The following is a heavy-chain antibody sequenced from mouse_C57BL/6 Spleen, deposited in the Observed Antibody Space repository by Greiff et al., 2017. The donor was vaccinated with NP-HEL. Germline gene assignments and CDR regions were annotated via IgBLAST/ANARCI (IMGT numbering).Heavy chain of an antibody. CDR3: ERHEDGVYGNYLYAMDY. D-gene: IGHD2-1*01. J-gene: IGHJ4*01. CDR2: FYPGSGSI. V-gene: IGHV1-62-2*01. CDR1: GYTFTEYT. Sequence: VQRVESGAELVKPGASVKLSCKASGYTFTEYTIHWVKQRSGQGLEWIGWFYPGSGSIKYNEKFKDKATLTADKSSSTVYMELSRLTSEDSAVYVCERHEDGVYGNYLYAMDYWGQGTSVTVSS.